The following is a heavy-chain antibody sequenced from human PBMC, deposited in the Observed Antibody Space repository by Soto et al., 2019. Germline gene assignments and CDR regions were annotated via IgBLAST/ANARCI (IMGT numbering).Heavy chain of an antibody. Sequence: QVQLVQSGAEVKKPGSSVKVSCKDSGGTFSTYSMFWVRQAPGQGLEWIGRIIPMLGIRNYAQRFQDRVTITAHKSTATAHMELSSLRSEDTALYYCTIGSWSGEVFDIWGQGTMVTVAS. CDR3: TIGSWSGEVFDI. V-gene: IGHV1-69*02. D-gene: IGHD2-21*01. J-gene: IGHJ3*02. CDR1: GGTFSTYS. CDR2: IIPMLGIR.